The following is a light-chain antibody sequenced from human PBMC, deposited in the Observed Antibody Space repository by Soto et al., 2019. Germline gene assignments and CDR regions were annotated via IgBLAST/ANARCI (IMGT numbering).Light chain of an antibody. J-gene: IGLJ1*01. CDR2: DVS. V-gene: IGLV2-14*01. CDR3: NSYTTSNTRQIV. Sequence: SVLTQPASVSGSPGQSITISCTGNSSEVGGYNYVSWYQQHPGKAPKFMIYDVSNRPSGVSTRFSGSKSGNTASLTISGLQAEDEADYYCNSYTTSNTRQIVFGTGTKVTVL. CDR1: SSEVGGYNY.